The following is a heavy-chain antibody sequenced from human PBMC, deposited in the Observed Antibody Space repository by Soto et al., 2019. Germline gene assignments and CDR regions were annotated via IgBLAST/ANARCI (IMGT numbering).Heavy chain of an antibody. CDR3: ARTRSVITFGGVIVNDAFDI. J-gene: IGHJ3*02. CDR1: GGSISSGDYY. D-gene: IGHD3-16*02. CDR2: INYSGST. V-gene: IGHV4-30-4*01. Sequence: SETLSLTCTVSGGSISSGDYYWSWIRQPPGKGLEWIGYINYSGSTNYNPSLKSRVTISVDTSKNQFSLKLSAVTAADTAVYYCARTRSVITFGGVIVNDAFDIWGQGTMVTVSS.